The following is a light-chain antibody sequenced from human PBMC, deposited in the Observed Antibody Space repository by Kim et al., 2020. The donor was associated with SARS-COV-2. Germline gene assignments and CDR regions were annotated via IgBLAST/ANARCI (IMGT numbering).Light chain of an antibody. J-gene: IGKJ1*01. CDR1: QSVSSN. CDR3: QQYNNWPRT. CDR2: GAS. Sequence: EVVMTQSPATLSVSPGERATLSCRASQSVSSNLVWYQQIPGQAPRLLIYGASTRATGIPARFSGIGSGTDFTLTISSLQSEDFAVYYCQQYNNWPRTFGQGTKVDIK. V-gene: IGKV3-15*01.